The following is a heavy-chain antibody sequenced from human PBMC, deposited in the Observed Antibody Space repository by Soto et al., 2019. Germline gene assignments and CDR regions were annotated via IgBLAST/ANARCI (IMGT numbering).Heavy chain of an antibody. J-gene: IGHJ4*02. CDR3: AHRRSYCSGGSCYSGFEY. CDR1: GFSLSTSGVG. Sequence: SGPTLVNPTQTLTLTCTFSGFSLSTSGVGVGWIRQPPGKALEWLALIYWDDDKRYSPSLKSRLTITKDTSKNQVVLTMTNMDPVDTATYYCAHRRSYCSGGSCYSGFEYWGQGTLVTVSS. D-gene: IGHD2-15*01. V-gene: IGHV2-5*02. CDR2: IYWDDDK.